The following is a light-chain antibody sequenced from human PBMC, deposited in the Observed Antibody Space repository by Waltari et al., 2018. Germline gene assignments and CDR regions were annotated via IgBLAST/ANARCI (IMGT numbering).Light chain of an antibody. CDR1: QSISNW. CDR2: KTS. CDR3: QQYYSYPRT. Sequence: DIQMTQSPSILSASVGDRVTITCRASQSISNWLAWYQQKPVKAPKLLIFKTSSLESGVPSMFSGRGSGTDFTLTLRSLQPEDYATYYCQQYYSYPRTFCQGTNVEIK. J-gene: IGKJ1*01. V-gene: IGKV1-5*03.